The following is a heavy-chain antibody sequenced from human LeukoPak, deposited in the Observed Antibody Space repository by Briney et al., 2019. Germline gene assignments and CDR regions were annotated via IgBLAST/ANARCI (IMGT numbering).Heavy chain of an antibody. J-gene: IGHJ4*02. D-gene: IGHD2-8*01. CDR1: GFTFSSYW. CDR3: ARDYCTNGVCLKFDY. V-gene: IGHV3-7*01. CDR2: IKQDGSEK. Sequence: GGSLRLSCAASGFTFSSYWMRWVRQAPGKGLEWVANIKQDGSEKYYVDSVKGRFTISRDNSKNTLYLQMNSLRAEDTAVYYCARDYCTNGVCLKFDYWGQGTLVTVSS.